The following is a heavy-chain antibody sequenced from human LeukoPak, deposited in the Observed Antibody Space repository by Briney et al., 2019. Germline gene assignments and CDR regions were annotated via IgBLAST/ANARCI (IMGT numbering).Heavy chain of an antibody. CDR3: ARVGDYSIINYFDY. V-gene: IGHV3-74*01. Sequence: PGGSLRLSCAASGFTFSSYWMSWVRQAPGKGLVWVSRINSDGSSTSYADSVKGRFTISRDNAKNTLYLQMNSLRAEDTAVYYCARVGDYSIINYFDYWGQGTLVTVSS. CDR1: GFTFSSYW. CDR2: INSDGSST. D-gene: IGHD4-11*01. J-gene: IGHJ4*02.